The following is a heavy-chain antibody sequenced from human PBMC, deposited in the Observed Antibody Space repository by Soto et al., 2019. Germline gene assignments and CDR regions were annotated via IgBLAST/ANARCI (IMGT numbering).Heavy chain of an antibody. CDR1: GFTFSNYN. CDR3: ARDREGVGAGLF. Sequence: EVQLVESGGGLVKPGGSLRLSCAASGFTFSNYNMNWVRQAPGKGLEWVSSISNSSTYIYYADSVKGRFTISRDNDKNALFLQMNSLRGEDSAVYYCARDREGVGAGLFWGQGTMVTVSS. J-gene: IGHJ3*01. CDR2: ISNSSTYI. D-gene: IGHD3-16*01. V-gene: IGHV3-21*01.